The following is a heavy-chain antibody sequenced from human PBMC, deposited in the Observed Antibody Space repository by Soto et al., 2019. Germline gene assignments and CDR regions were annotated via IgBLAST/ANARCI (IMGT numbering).Heavy chain of an antibody. CDR3: AKGFCSSTRCLTYSYMDV. J-gene: IGHJ6*03. D-gene: IGHD2-2*01. Sequence: EVQLVESGGGLVQPGRSLRLSCAASGFSFDEYVMHWVRQAPGKGLEWVSGVSWNSGTMGYGDSVRGRFAISRDNAKNSLYLHMNSLTTEDTALYYCAKGFCSSTRCLTYSYMDVWGKGTTVTVSS. CDR1: GFSFDEYV. V-gene: IGHV3-9*01. CDR2: VSWNSGTM.